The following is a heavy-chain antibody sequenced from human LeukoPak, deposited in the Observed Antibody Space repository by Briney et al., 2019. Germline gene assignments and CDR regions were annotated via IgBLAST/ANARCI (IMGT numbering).Heavy chain of an antibody. Sequence: GGTLRLSCEASGFTFSSYGMSWVRQAPGKGLEWVSGISGSASSTYYADSVKGRFSISRDNSKNTLYLQMNSLRAEDTAVYCCSRGSPVVYFDFWGQGTLVTVSS. CDR3: SRGSPVVYFDF. CDR2: ISGSASST. J-gene: IGHJ4*02. V-gene: IGHV3-23*01. CDR1: GFTFSSYG.